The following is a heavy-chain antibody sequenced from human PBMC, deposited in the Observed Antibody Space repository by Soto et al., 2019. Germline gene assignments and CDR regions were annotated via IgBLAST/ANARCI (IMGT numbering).Heavy chain of an antibody. J-gene: IGHJ4*02. V-gene: IGHV3-11*05. CDR2: ISSSSRKT. D-gene: IGHD3-10*01. CDR1: GFTFSDYY. CDR3: ARGGSGSFPDY. Sequence: QVQLVESGGGLVKPGGSLRLSCAASGFTFSDYYMSWIRQAPGKGMEWVSYISSSSRKTNYADSVKGRFTICRDNAKNSLYLQMHSLRAEDTAVDYWARGGSGSFPDYWGQGTLVTVSS.